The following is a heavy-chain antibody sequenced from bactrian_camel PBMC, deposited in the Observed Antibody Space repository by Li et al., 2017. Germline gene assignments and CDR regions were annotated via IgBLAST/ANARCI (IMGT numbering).Heavy chain of an antibody. V-gene: IGHV3S55*01. J-gene: IGHJ4*01. CDR1: GFTRGRYC. D-gene: IGHD6*01. CDR2: IDSDGIP. Sequence: HVQLVESGGGSVQAGGSLTLSCAISGFTRGRYCMAWFHQAPGKEREAVARIDSDGIPTYADSVKGRFTISSVIAVSKRNALITLYLQMNSLKPEDTATYYCAARLCRVGTFWPRTDSDYWGQGTQVTVS. CDR3: AARLCRVGTFWPRTDSDY.